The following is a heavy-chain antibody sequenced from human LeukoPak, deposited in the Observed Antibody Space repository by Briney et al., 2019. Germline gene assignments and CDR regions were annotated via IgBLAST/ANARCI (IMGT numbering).Heavy chain of an antibody. CDR1: GYTLTELS. D-gene: IGHD6-19*01. CDR2: FDPEDGET. J-gene: IGHJ4*02. V-gene: IGHV1-24*01. Sequence: ASVKVSCKVSGYTLTELSMHWVRQAPGKGLEWMGGFDPEDGETIYAQKFQGRVTMTEDTSTDTAYMELSSLRSDDTAVYYCARESSGKGAVAGKNFDYWGQGTLVTVSS. CDR3: ARESSGKGAVAGKNFDY.